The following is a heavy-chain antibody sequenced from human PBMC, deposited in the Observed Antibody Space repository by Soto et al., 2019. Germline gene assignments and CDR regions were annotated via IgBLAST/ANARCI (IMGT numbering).Heavy chain of an antibody. CDR1: GGSFSSSNW. J-gene: IGHJ6*02. D-gene: IGHD3-9*01. CDR2: IYHSGST. CDR3: ARGATYYDILTGYSNYGMDV. V-gene: IGHV4-4*02. Sequence: SETLSLTCSVSGGSFSSSNWWSWVRQHPGKGLEWIGEIYHSGSTNYNPSLKSRVTISVDKSKNQFSLKLSSVTAADTAVYYCARGATYYDILTGYSNYGMDVWGQGTTVTVSS.